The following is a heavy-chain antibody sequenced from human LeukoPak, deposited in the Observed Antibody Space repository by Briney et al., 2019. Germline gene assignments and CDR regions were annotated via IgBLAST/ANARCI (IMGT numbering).Heavy chain of an antibody. CDR3: ARDRVKGAAAGSNY. J-gene: IGHJ4*02. CDR2: IKQDGSEK. D-gene: IGHD6-13*01. CDR1: GFTFSSYW. V-gene: IGHV3-7*03. Sequence: GGSLRLSCAAPGFTFSSYWMSWVRQAPGKGLEWVANIKQDGSEKYYVDSVKGRFTISRDNAKNSLYLQMNSLRAEDTAVYYCARDRVKGAAAGSNYWGQGTLVTVSS.